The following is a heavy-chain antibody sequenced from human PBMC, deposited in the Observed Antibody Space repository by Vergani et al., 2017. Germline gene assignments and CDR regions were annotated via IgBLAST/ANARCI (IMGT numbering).Heavy chain of an antibody. CDR2: ISSSGSTI. V-gene: IGHV3-48*04. D-gene: IGHD6-25*01. CDR1: GFTFSSYG. J-gene: IGHJ3*01. CDR3: ASHSGARNLGPRAPL. Sequence: VQLVESGGGVVQPGRSLRLSCAASGFTFSSYGMHWVRQAPGKGLGWVSYISSSGSTIYYADSVKGRFTISRDNAKNSLYLQMNSLRAEDTAVYYCASHSGARNLGPRAPLWGQGTMVTVAS.